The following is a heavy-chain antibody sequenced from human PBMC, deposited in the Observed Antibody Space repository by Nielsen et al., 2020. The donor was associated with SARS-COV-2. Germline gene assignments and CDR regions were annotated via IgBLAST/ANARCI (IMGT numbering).Heavy chain of an antibody. Sequence: ASVKVSCKASGYTFTGYYMHWVRQAPGQGLEWMGRINPNSGGTNYAQKFQGRVTMTRDTSISTAYMELSRVRSDDTAVYYCARILVWLDYYDSSGYPDYWGQGTLVTVSS. CDR3: ARILVWLDYYDSSGYPDY. CDR1: GYTFTGYY. V-gene: IGHV1-2*06. J-gene: IGHJ4*02. D-gene: IGHD3-22*01. CDR2: INPNSGGT.